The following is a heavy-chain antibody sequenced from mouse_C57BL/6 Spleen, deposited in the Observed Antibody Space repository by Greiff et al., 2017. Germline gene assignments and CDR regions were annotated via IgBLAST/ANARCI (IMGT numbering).Heavy chain of an antibody. CDR3: ASQGPLLQGFAY. J-gene: IGHJ3*01. CDR1: GYTFTSYW. Sequence: QVQLQQSGAELVRPGSSVKLSCKASGYTFTSYWMHWVKQRPIQGLEWIGNIDPSDSETHYNQKFKDKATLTVDKSSSTAYMQLSSLTSEDSAVYYCASQGPLLQGFAYWGQGTLVTVSA. V-gene: IGHV1-52*01. D-gene: IGHD2-3*01. CDR2: IDPSDSET.